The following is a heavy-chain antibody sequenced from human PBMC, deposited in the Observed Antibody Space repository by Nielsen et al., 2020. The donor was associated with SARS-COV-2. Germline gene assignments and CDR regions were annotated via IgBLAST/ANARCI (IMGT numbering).Heavy chain of an antibody. CDR2: IIPIFGTA. CDR3: ATLGDWNYLNYYYYYMDV. Sequence: SVKVSCKASGGTFSSYAISWVRQAPGQGLEWMGGIIPIFGTANYAQKFQGRVTITADESTSTAYMELSSLRSEDTAVYYCATLGDWNYLNYYYYYMDVWGKGTTVTVSS. J-gene: IGHJ6*03. CDR1: GGTFSSYA. D-gene: IGHD1-7*01. V-gene: IGHV1-69*13.